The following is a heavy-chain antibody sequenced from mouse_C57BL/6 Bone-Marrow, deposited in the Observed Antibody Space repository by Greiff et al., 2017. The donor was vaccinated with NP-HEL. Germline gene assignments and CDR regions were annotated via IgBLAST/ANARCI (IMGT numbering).Heavy chain of an antibody. CDR1: GFNIKDDY. V-gene: IGHV14-4*01. CDR3: TPSTYGNAMDY. Sequence: VQLQQSGAELVRPGASVKLSCTASGFNIKDDYMHWVKQRPEQGLEWIGWIDPENGDTEYASKFQGKATITAETSSNTAYLQLSSLTSEDTAVYYCTPSTYGNAMDYWGQGTSVTVSS. J-gene: IGHJ4*01. D-gene: IGHD2-1*01. CDR2: IDPENGDT.